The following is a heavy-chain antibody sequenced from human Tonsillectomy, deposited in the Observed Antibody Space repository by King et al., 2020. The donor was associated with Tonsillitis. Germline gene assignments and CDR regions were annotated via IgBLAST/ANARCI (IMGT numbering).Heavy chain of an antibody. Sequence: VQLQQWGAGLLNPSETLSLTCAVYGGSFSGYYWSWIRQPPGKGLEWIGEINHSGSTNYNPSLKSRVTISVDTSKNQFSLKLDSVTAADTAVYYCARGPKTYYWGQGTLVTVSP. CDR1: GGSFSGYY. CDR3: ARGPKTYY. CDR2: INHSGST. J-gene: IGHJ4*02. V-gene: IGHV4-34*01.